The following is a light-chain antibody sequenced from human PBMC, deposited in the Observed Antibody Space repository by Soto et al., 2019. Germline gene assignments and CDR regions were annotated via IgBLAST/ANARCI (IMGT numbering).Light chain of an antibody. CDR2: SNN. CDR3: AAWDDSLNKAV. V-gene: IGLV1-44*01. CDR1: SSNIGSNT. Sequence: QSVLTQPPSASGTPGQRVTISCSGSSSNIGSNTVNWYQQLLGTAPKLLIYSNNQRPSGVPDRFSGSKSGTSASLAISGLQSEDEADYYCAAWDDSLNKAVFGGGTQLTVL. J-gene: IGLJ7*01.